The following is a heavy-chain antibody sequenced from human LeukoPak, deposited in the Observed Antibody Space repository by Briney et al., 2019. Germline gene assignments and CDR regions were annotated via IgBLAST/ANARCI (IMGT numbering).Heavy chain of an antibody. CDR2: IYYSGST. D-gene: IGHD6-13*01. J-gene: IGHJ4*02. V-gene: IGHV4-31*03. CDR1: GDSISSGGYY. Sequence: SETLSLTCTISGDSISSGGYYWSWIRQHPGKGLEWIGFIYYSGSTYYNPSLKSRVTISVDTSKNQFSLKLSSVTAADTAVYYCARGKRGYSSSWYDYWGQGTLVTVSS. CDR3: ARGKRGYSSSWYDY.